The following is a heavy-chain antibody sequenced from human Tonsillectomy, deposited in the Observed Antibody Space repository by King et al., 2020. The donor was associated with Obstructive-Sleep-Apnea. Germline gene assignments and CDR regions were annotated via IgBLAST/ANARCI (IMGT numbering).Heavy chain of an antibody. CDR2: IYDSGST. D-gene: IGHD6-13*01. Sequence: QLQESGPRLVKPSETLSLTCTVSGGSIRSSSYSWGWIRQPPGKGLEWIGNIYDSGSTYYNPSLKSRVTISVDTSKNQFSLKLNSVTAADTAVYYCARDPYSSTWLAYWGQGTLVTVSS. CDR3: ARDPYSSTWLAY. CDR1: GGSIRSSSYS. V-gene: IGHV4-39*07. J-gene: IGHJ4*02.